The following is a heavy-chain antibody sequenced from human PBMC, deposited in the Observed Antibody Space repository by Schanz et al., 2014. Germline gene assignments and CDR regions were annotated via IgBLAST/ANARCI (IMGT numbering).Heavy chain of an antibody. CDR2: IKQDESEK. CDR3: ARGGPAYYFDD. V-gene: IGHV3-7*02. CDR1: TFTFSNYW. J-gene: IGHJ4*02. Sequence: EVQLAESGGGLVQPGGSLRLSCAASTFTFSNYWMTWVRQAPGKGLEWVANIKQDESEKYYVDSVKGRFTISRDNAKNTVYIQMNSLRAEDTAVYYCARGGPAYYFDDWGQGTLVTVSS.